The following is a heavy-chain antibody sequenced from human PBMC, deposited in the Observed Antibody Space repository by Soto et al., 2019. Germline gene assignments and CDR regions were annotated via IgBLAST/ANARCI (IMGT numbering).Heavy chain of an antibody. Sequence: PSETLSLTCAVYGGSFSGYYWSWIRQPPGKGLEWIGEINHSGSTNYNPSLKSRVTISVDTSKNQFSLKLSSVTAADTAVYYCVSCGSGSHRDLHAVPTKRSSDL. CDR2: INHSGST. D-gene: IGHD2-21*01. V-gene: IGHV4-34*01. CDR3: VSCGSGSHRDLHAVPTKRSSDL. CDR1: GGSFSGYY. J-gene: IGHJ2*01.